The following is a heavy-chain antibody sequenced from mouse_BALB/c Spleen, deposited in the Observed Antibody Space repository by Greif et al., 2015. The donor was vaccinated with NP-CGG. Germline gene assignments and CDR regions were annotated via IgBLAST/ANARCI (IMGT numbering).Heavy chain of an antibody. V-gene: IGHV1-80*01. CDR3: ARSQGYYFDY. Sequence: VKLMESGAELVRPGSSVKISCKASGYAFSSYWMNWVKQRPGQGLEWIGQIYPGDGDTNYNGKFKGKATLTADKSSSTAYTQLRSLKSEDSAVYFCARSQGYYFDYWGQGTTLTVSS. CDR2: IYPGDGDT. J-gene: IGHJ2*01. CDR1: GYAFSSYW.